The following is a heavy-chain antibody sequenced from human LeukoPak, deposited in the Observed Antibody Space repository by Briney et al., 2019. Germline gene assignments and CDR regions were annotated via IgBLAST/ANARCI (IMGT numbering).Heavy chain of an antibody. CDR2: ISYDGSNK. Sequence: PGRSLRLSGAASGFIFSSDGMHWVRQAPGKGLEWVAVISYDGSNKYYADSVKGRFTISRDNSKNTLYLQMNSLRAEDTAVYYCARVTLVHFDYWGQGTLVTVSS. CDR3: ARVTLVHFDY. D-gene: IGHD6-6*01. CDR1: GFIFSSDG. J-gene: IGHJ4*02. V-gene: IGHV3-30*03.